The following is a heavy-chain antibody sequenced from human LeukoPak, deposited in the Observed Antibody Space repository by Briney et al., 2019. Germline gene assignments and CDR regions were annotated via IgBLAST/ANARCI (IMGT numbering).Heavy chain of an antibody. CDR3: ARTPFTMVRGVPSVFFDY. CDR2: ISSSGSTI. J-gene: IGHJ4*02. D-gene: IGHD3-10*01. CDR1: GLTFSSYE. Sequence: PGGSLRLSCAASGLTFSSYEMNWVRQAPGKGLEWVSYISSSGSTIYYADSVKGRFTISRDNAKNSLYLQMNSLRAEDTAVYYCARTPFTMVRGVPSVFFDYWGQETLVTVSS. V-gene: IGHV3-48*03.